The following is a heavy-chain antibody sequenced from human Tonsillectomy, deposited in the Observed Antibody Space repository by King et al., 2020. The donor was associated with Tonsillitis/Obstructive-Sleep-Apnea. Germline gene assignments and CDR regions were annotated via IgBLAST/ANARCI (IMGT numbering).Heavy chain of an antibody. V-gene: IGHV3-9*01. CDR3: AKDMGLYGGWYPDY. CDR1: GFTFDDYA. J-gene: IGHJ4*02. D-gene: IGHD6-19*01. Sequence: VQLVESGGGLVQPGRSLRLSCAASGFTFDDYAMHWVRQAPGKGLEWVSGISWNSGSIGYADSVKGRFTISRDNAKNSLYLQMNSLRAEDTALYYCAKDMGLYGGWYPDYRGQGTLVTVSS. CDR2: ISWNSGSI.